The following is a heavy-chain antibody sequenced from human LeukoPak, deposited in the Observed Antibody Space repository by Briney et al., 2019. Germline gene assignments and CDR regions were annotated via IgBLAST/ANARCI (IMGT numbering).Heavy chain of an antibody. CDR1: GFIVSDYY. J-gene: IGHJ5*02. V-gene: IGHV3-53*01. D-gene: IGHD3-22*01. CDR2: IYSSGSA. Sequence: GGSLRLSCAVSGFIVSDYYMSWVRQAPGKGLEWVSVIYSSGSAYYADSVKGRFTISRDNSKNTLYLQMSSLRAEDTAIYYCARGPSSDHGAWGQGTLVTVSS. CDR3: ARGPSSDHGA.